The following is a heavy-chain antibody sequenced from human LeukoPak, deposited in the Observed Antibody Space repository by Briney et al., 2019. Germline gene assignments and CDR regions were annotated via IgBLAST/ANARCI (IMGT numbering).Heavy chain of an antibody. CDR1: GFTFSSYE. J-gene: IGHJ4*02. V-gene: IGHV3-48*03. D-gene: IGHD6-19*01. Sequence: GGSLRLSCAASGFTFSSYEMNWVRQAPGKGLEWVSYISSSGSTIYYADSVKGRFTISRDNAKNSLYLQMNSLRAEDTAVYYCARVGVTGYSSGWGQGTLVTVSS. CDR3: ARVGVTGYSSG. CDR2: ISSSGSTI.